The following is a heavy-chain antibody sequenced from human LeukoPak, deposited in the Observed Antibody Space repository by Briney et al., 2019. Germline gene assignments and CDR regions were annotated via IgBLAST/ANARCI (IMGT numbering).Heavy chain of an antibody. CDR3: AKDGLYYDGSEHVYYFDS. CDR1: GFTFSRSA. CDR2: IIYSGGAT. D-gene: IGHD3-22*01. V-gene: IGHV3-23*01. J-gene: IGHJ4*02. Sequence: GGSLRLSCAASGFTFSRSAMTWVRQGPGTGLEFVASIIYSGGATYYADSVKGRFTISRDNSKNTLYLQMNSLRAEDTALYYYAKDGLYYDGSEHVYYFDSWGQGTLVTVSS.